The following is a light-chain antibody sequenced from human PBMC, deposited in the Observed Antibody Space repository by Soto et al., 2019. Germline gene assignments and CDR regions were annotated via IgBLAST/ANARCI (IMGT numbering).Light chain of an antibody. CDR3: QTWGTGIVV. Sequence: QPVLTQSPSASASLGASVKLTCTLSGGHSSYAIAWHQQQPEKGPRYLMKLNSDGSHSKGDGIPDRFSGFSSGAERYLTISSLQSEDEADYYCQTWGTGIVVFGGGTKLTVL. J-gene: IGLJ2*01. CDR1: GGHSSYA. V-gene: IGLV4-69*01. CDR2: LNSDGSH.